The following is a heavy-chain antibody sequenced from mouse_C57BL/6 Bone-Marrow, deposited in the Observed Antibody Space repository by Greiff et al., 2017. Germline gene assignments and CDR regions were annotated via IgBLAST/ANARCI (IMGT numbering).Heavy chain of an antibody. CDR1: GFTFSSYA. Sequence: DVKLVESGEGLVKPGGSLTLSCAASGFTFSSYAMSWVRQTPEKRLEWVAYISSGGDYIYYADTVKGRFTISRDNARNTLYLQRSSLKSEDTAMYYCTRENLRYYFDYWGQGTTLRVSS. CDR2: ISSGGDYI. CDR3: TRENLRYYFDY. V-gene: IGHV5-9-1*02. D-gene: IGHD1-1*01. J-gene: IGHJ2*01.